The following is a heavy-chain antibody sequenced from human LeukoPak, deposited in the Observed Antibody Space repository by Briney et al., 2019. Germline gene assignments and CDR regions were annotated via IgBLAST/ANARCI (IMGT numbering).Heavy chain of an antibody. CDR3: ARGRGRVTTYRY. CDR2: MNPNSGNT. Sequence: ASVKVSCKASGYTFTSYGINWVRQATGQGLEWMGWMNPNSGNTGYAQKLQGRVTMTRNTSISTAYMELSSLRSEDTAVYYCARGRGRVTTYRYWGQGTLVTVSS. V-gene: IGHV1-8*01. CDR1: GYTFTSYG. J-gene: IGHJ4*02. D-gene: IGHD4-17*01.